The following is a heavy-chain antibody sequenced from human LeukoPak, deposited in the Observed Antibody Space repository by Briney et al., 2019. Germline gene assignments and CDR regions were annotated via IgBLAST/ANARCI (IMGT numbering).Heavy chain of an antibody. CDR3: ARHYGP. D-gene: IGHD3-10*01. Sequence: SETLSLTCAVSGGSISSSNWWSWVRQPPGKGLEWIESIYYSGSTYYNPSLKRRVTISVDTSKNQFSLKLNSVTATDTAVYYCARHYGPWGQGTLVTVSS. CDR2: IYYSGST. J-gene: IGHJ4*02. V-gene: IGHV4-39*01. CDR1: GGSISSSNW.